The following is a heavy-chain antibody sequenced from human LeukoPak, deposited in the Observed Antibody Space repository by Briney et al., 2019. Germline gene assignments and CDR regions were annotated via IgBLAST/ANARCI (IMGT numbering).Heavy chain of an antibody. CDR2: IYYSGST. V-gene: IGHV4-59*01. J-gene: IGHJ4*02. D-gene: IGHD1-26*01. CDR3: ARVPTVGASPDY. CDR1: GGSISSYY. Sequence: PSETLSLTCTVSGGSISSYYWSWIRQPPGKGLEWIGYIYYSGSTNYNPSLKSRVTISVDTSKNQFSLELSSVTAADTAVYYCARVPTVGASPDYWGQGILVTVSS.